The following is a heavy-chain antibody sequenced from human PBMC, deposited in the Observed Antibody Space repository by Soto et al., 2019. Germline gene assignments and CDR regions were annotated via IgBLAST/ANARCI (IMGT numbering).Heavy chain of an antibody. Sequence: GASVKVSCKASGCTFTTYAMHWVRQAPGQRLEWMGWINAGDGNTKYSQKFQGTVTITRDTSASTAYMELSSLRAEDTAVYFCAKGSTTFAYWGQGTLVTVSS. D-gene: IGHD5-12*01. CDR3: AKGSTTFAY. V-gene: IGHV1-3*01. J-gene: IGHJ4*02. CDR1: GCTFTTYA. CDR2: INAGDGNT.